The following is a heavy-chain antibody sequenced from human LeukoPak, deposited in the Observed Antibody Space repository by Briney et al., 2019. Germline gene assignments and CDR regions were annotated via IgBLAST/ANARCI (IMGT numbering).Heavy chain of an antibody. V-gene: IGHV3-33*01. D-gene: IGHD2-2*01. CDR3: ARDCRFGSTTCHDY. J-gene: IGHJ4*02. CDR2: IWYDGNNK. CDR1: EFAFSGYG. Sequence: GTSLRLSCAASEFAFSGYGMHWVRQAPGKGLEWVAVIWYDGNNKYYEDSVKGRFTISRDNSKNTLYLQMNSLRAEDTAVYYCARDCRFGSTTCHDYWGQGTLVTVSS.